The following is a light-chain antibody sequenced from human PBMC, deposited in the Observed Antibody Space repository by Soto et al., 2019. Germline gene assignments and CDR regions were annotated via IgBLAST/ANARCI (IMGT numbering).Light chain of an antibody. CDR3: QQYGNSPLT. CDR2: GIS. J-gene: IGKJ4*01. CDR1: QSVSANS. Sequence: EIVLTQSPGTLSLSPGERVTLSCWASQSVSANSLAWYQQKPGQAPRLLIYGISNRATGIPDRFSGSGSGTDFTLTISRLEPEDFAVYICQQYGNSPLTFGGGTKVEI. V-gene: IGKV3-20*01.